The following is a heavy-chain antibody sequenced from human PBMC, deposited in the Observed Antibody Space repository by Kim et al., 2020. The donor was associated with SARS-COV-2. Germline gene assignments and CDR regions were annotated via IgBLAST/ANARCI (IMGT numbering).Heavy chain of an antibody. Sequence: SETLSLTCTVSGGSISSYYWSWIRQPPGKGLEWIGYIYYSGSTNYNPSLKSRVTISLDTSKNQFSLKLSSVTAADTAVYYCARDRSSSWDYYYYYGMDVWGQGTTVTVSS. CDR2: IYYSGST. CDR1: GGSISSYY. CDR3: ARDRSSSWDYYYYYGMDV. D-gene: IGHD6-13*01. J-gene: IGHJ6*02. V-gene: IGHV4-59*13.